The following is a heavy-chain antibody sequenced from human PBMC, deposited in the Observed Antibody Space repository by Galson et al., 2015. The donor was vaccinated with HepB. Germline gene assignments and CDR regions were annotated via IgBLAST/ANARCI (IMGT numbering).Heavy chain of an antibody. CDR2: ISDDGNIK. V-gene: IGHV3-30*04. CDR1: GFTFSNHA. Sequence: SLRLSCAASGFTFSNHAMHWVRQAPGKGLEWVAIISDDGNIKKYTDSVKGRFTVSRDNSNNTLYLQMSSLRGEDTALYYCTTKKLDYWGQGSLVTVSS. CDR3: TTKKLDY. J-gene: IGHJ4*01.